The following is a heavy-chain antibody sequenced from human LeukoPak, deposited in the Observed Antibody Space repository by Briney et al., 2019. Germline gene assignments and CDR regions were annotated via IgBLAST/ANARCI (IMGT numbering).Heavy chain of an antibody. Sequence: PGGSLRLSCSASGFTFSSYAMHWVRQAPGKGLEYVSAISSNGGSTYYADSVKGRFTISRDNSKNTLYLQMSSLRAEDTAVYYCVKDAVAVAGTVGYLQHWGQGTLVTVSS. CDR1: GFTFSSYA. V-gene: IGHV3-64D*06. CDR2: ISSNGGST. J-gene: IGHJ1*01. D-gene: IGHD6-19*01. CDR3: VKDAVAVAGTVGYLQH.